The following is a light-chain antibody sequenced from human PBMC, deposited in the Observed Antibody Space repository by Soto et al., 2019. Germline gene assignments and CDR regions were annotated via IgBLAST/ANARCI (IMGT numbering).Light chain of an antibody. CDR2: GAS. Sequence: EIVMTQSTATMSVSPGERATLSCRASQSVSPNLAWYQQKPGQAPRLLFYGASFRATGVPARFSGSGSGTDFTLTISSLQSEDFAMCYCQQSNNWPYTFGQGTKLELK. V-gene: IGKV3-15*01. J-gene: IGKJ2*01. CDR3: QQSNNWPYT. CDR1: QSVSPN.